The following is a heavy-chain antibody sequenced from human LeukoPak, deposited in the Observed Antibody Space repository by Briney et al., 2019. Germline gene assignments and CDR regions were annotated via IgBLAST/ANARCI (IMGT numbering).Heavy chain of an antibody. V-gene: IGHV4-59*01. CDR3: ARVHPHYYYGMDV. J-gene: IGHJ6*02. CDR2: IYYSGST. CDR1: GGSISSYY. Sequence: SETLSLTCTVSGGSISSYYWSWIRQPPGKGLEWIGYIYYSGSTNYNPSLKSRVTISVDTSKNQFSLKLSSVTAADPAVYYCARVHPHYYYGMDVWGQGTTVTVSS.